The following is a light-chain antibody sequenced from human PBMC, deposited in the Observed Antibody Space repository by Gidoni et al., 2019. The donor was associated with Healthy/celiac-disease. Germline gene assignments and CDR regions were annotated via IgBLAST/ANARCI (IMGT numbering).Light chain of an antibody. CDR2: DVS. Sequence: QSALTQPRSVSGSPGQSVTISCTGTSSDVGGYNSFSWYQQHPGNAPKLMIYDVSKRPSGVPDRFSGSKSGNTASLTISGLQAEDEADYYCCSYAGSYTWVFGGGTKLTVL. J-gene: IGLJ3*02. V-gene: IGLV2-11*01. CDR3: CSYAGSYTWV. CDR1: SSDVGGYNS.